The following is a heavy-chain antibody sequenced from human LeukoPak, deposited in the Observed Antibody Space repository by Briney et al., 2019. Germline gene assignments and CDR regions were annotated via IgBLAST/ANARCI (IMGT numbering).Heavy chain of an antibody. CDR1: GYSISNGYY. CDR3: ARTVGYCSGGSCYQYAFDI. V-gene: IGHV4-61*01. D-gene: IGHD2-15*01. J-gene: IGHJ3*02. Sequence: PSQTLSLTCAVSGYSISNGYYWVWIRQPPGKGLEWIGYIYYSGSTNYIPSLKSRVTISVDTSKNQFSLQLSSVPAADTAVYYCARTVGYCSGGSCYQYAFDIWGLGTMVTVSA. CDR2: IYYSGST.